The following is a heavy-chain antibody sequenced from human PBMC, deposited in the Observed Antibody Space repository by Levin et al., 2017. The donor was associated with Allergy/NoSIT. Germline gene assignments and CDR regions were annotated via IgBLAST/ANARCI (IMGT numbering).Heavy chain of an antibody. V-gene: IGHV3-20*01. CDR2: INWNGGTP. Sequence: GESLKISCATSGFTFDDYGMSWVRQAPGKGLEWVSGINWNGGTPGYVDSVKGRFTISRDNAKNSLYLEMNNLRPEDTALYHCCRDIGYYYYYGMDVWGQGTTVTVSS. D-gene: IGHD2-15*01. J-gene: IGHJ6*02. CDR1: GFTFDDYG. CDR3: CRDIGYYYYYGMDV.